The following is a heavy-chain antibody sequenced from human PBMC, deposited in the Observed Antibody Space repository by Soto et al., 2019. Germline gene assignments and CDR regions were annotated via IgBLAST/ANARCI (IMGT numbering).Heavy chain of an antibody. Sequence: LRLSCAASGFTFSDYYMSWIRQAPGKGLEWVSYISSSGSTIYYADSVKGRFTISRDNAKNSLYLQMNSLRAEDTAVYYCARDRLGYYDSSGYYPGGYWGQGTLVTVS. V-gene: IGHV3-11*01. CDR2: ISSSGSTI. J-gene: IGHJ4*02. D-gene: IGHD3-22*01. CDR1: GFTFSDYY. CDR3: ARDRLGYYDSSGYYPGGY.